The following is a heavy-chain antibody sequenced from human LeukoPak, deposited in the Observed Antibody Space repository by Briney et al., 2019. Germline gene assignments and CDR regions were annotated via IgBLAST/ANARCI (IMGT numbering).Heavy chain of an antibody. D-gene: IGHD3-22*01. CDR1: GFTFSSYW. J-gene: IGHJ4*02. CDR2: IKQDGSEK. V-gene: IGHV3-7*01. CDR3: ARHGVITMIVAVFDC. Sequence: GGSLRLSCAASGFTFSSYWMSWVRQAPGKGLEWVANIKQDGSEKYYVDSVKGRFTISRDNAKNSLCLQMNSLRAEDTAVYYCARHGVITMIVAVFDCWGQGTLVTVSS.